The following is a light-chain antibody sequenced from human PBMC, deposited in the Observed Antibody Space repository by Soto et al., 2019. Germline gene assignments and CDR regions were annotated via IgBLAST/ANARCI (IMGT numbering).Light chain of an antibody. CDR2: NNN. V-gene: IGLV1-44*01. J-gene: IGLJ2*01. CDR1: SSNIGSNP. CDR3: AALDDSLNGVL. Sequence: QSVLTQPPSASGTPGQRVTISCSGSSSNIGSNPVHWYQQVPGTAPKLLIHNNNQRPSGVPARFSGSKSGTSASLAISGLESEDEADYYCAALDDSLNGVLFGGGTMLTVL.